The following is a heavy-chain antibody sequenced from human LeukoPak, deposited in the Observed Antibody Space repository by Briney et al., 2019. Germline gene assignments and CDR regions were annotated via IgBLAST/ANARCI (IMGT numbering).Heavy chain of an antibody. CDR3: AGRTVTTVFSPFDP. J-gene: IGHJ5*02. CDR2: IKSKTDGGTT. D-gene: IGHD4-17*01. V-gene: IGHV3-15*01. CDR1: GFTFSHAW. Sequence: GGSLRLSCAASGFTFSHAWMSWVRQAPGKGLEWVGRIKSKTDGGTTDYAAPVKGRFTISRDDSKNTLFLQMNSLRAEDTAVYYCAGRTVTTVFSPFDPWGQGTLVTVSS.